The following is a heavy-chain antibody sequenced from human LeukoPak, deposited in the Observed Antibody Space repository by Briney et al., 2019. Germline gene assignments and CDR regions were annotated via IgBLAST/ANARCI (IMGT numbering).Heavy chain of an antibody. CDR3: ARDAAVAGSLLDI. V-gene: IGHV3-33*01. D-gene: IGHD6-19*01. CDR2: IWYDGSNK. J-gene: IGHJ3*02. Sequence: GGSLRLSCAASGFTFSSYGMHWVRQAPGKGLEWVAVIWYDGSNKYYADSVKGRFTISRDNSKNTLYLQMNSLRAEDTAVYYCARDAAVAGSLLDIWGQVTMVTVSS. CDR1: GFTFSSYG.